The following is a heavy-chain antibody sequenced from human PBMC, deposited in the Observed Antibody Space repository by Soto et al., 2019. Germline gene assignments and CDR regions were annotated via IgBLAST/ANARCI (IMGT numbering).Heavy chain of an antibody. CDR2: IYATGTT. D-gene: IGHD1-1*01. CDR1: GASISGFY. J-gene: IGHJ5*02. CDR3: VRDGTKTLRDWFNP. V-gene: IGHV4-4*07. Sequence: SETLSLTCTVSGASISGFYWSWIRKSAGKGLEWIGRIYATGTTDYNPSLKSRVMMSVDTSKKQFSLKLRSVTAADTAVYYCVRDGTKTLRDWFNPWGQGISVTVSS.